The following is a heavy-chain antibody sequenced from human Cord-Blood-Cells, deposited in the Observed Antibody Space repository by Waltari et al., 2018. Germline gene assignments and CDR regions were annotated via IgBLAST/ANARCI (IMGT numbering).Heavy chain of an antibody. CDR2: FDPEDGET. J-gene: IGHJ3*02. V-gene: IGHV1-24*01. CDR3: ATAGDYGGNSVFAFDI. D-gene: IGHD4-17*01. CDR1: GYTLPELS. Sequence: QVQLVQSGAEVKKPGASVKVSCKVSGYTLPELSMHWVRQAPGKGLEWMGGFDPEDGETIYAQKFQGRVTMTEDTSTDTAYMELSSLRSEDTAVYYWATAGDYGGNSVFAFDIWGQGTMVTVSS.